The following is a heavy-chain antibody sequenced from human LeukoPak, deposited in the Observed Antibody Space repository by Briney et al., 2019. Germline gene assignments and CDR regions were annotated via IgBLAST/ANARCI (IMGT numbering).Heavy chain of an antibody. Sequence: GGSLRLSCAASGFTFSSYSMNWVRQAPGKGLEWVSSISSSSSYIYYADSVKDRFTISRDNAKNSLYLQMNSLRAEDTAVYYCANYYDSSGLRYWGQGTLVTVSS. D-gene: IGHD3-22*01. CDR3: ANYYDSSGLRY. V-gene: IGHV3-21*01. CDR1: GFTFSSYS. CDR2: ISSSSSYI. J-gene: IGHJ4*02.